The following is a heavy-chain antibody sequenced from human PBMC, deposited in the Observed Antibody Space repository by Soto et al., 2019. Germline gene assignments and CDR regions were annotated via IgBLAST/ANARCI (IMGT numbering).Heavy chain of an antibody. V-gene: IGHV4-59*08. J-gene: IGHJ4*02. CDR3: ARRRYSDWAFDY. D-gene: IGHD3-9*01. Sequence: SQTLSHTCTVSGGTLSRYYGSLMRQPPGKGLEWIGYIHYSGSTTYKSSLKSRVTISLDTSKNQFSLKLSSVTAADTAVYYCARRRYSDWAFDYWGQGTLVTVS. CDR1: GGTLSRYY. CDR2: IHYSGST.